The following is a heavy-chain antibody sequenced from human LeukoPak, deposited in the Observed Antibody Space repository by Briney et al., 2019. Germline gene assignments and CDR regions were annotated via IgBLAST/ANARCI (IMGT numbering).Heavy chain of an antibody. D-gene: IGHD6-6*01. CDR1: GGSFSGYY. J-gene: IGHJ4*02. CDR2: INDSGST. V-gene: IGHV4-34*01. CDR3: ARKLGTGSSAGVIDY. Sequence: SETLSLTCAVYGGSFSGYYWIWIRQPPGKGLEWIGEINDSGSTNYNPSLTSRVTISVDTSKNQFSLKVKSVTAADTAVYYCARKLGTGSSAGVIDYWGQRTLVTVSS.